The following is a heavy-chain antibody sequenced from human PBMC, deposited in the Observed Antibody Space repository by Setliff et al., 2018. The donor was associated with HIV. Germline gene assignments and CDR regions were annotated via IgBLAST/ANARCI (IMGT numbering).Heavy chain of an antibody. Sequence: GGSLRLSCAASGFTFSSFWMSWVRQAPGKGLEWVANINQVESEKYYVDSVRGRFTISRDNAKNSLYLQMNSLGVEDTAIYFCVRGKRYAYTSGGLDVWGQGTTVTVSS. CDR2: INQVESEK. D-gene: IGHD3-16*01. CDR3: VRGKRYAYTSGGLDV. J-gene: IGHJ6*02. CDR1: GFTFSSFW. V-gene: IGHV3-7*01.